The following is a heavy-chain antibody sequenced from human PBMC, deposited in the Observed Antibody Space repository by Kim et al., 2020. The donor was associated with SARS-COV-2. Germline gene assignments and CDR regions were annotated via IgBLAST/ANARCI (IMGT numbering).Heavy chain of an antibody. Sequence: SETLSITCTVSGGSISSYYWSWIRQPPGKGLEWIGYIYYSGSTNYNPSLKSRVTISVDTSKNQFSLKLSSVTAADTAVYYCARADRYGSRYYGMDVWGQGTTVTVSS. D-gene: IGHD3-10*01. J-gene: IGHJ6*02. V-gene: IGHV4-59*01. CDR3: ARADRYGSRYYGMDV. CDR1: GGSISSYY. CDR2: IYYSGST.